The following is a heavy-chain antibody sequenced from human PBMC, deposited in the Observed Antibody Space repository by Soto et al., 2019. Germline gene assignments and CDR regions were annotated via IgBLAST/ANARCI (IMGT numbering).Heavy chain of an antibody. J-gene: IGHJ4*02. CDR3: ARGESIVVVVAATGGYYFDY. CDR1: GFTFSSYG. V-gene: IGHV3-33*01. Sequence: GGSLRLSCAASGFTFSSYGMHWVRQAPGKGLEWVAVIWYDGSNKYYADSVKGRFTISRDNSKNTLYLQMNSLRAEETAVYYCARGESIVVVVAATGGYYFDYWGQGTLVTVSS. CDR2: IWYDGSNK. D-gene: IGHD2-15*01.